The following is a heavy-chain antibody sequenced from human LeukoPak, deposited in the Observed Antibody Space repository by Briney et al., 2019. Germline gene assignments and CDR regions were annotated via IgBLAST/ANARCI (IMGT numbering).Heavy chain of an antibody. D-gene: IGHD2-21*02. V-gene: IGHV4-38-2*02. J-gene: IGHJ5*02. CDR2: IYHSGST. CDR1: GDSIRSGYY. CDR3: ARVTSCGGDCLDP. Sequence: PSETLSLTCTVSGDSIRSGYYWGWIRQPPGKGLEWIGSIYHSGSTYYNPSLKSRVTISVDTSKNQFSLKLTSVTAADTAVYYCARVTSCGGDCLDPWGQGTLVTVSS.